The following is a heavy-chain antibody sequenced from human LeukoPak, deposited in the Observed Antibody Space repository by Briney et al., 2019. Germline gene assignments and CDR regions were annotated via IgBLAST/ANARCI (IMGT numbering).Heavy chain of an antibody. CDR3: ARRTPTPRAMATYYFDY. V-gene: IGHV4-39*01. CDR2: IYYSGST. CDR1: GGSISSSSYY. D-gene: IGHD5-18*01. J-gene: IGHJ4*02. Sequence: PSETLSLTCTVSGGSISSSSYYWGWIRQPPGKGLEWIGSIYYSGSTYYNPSLKSRVTISVDTSKNQFSLKLSSVTAADTAVYYCARRTPTPRAMATYYFDYWGQGTLVTVSS.